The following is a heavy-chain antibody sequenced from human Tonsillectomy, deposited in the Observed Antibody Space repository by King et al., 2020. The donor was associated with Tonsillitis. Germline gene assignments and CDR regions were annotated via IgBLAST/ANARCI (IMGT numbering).Heavy chain of an antibody. Sequence: VQLVESGAEVKKPGESLRISCKGSGYSFTSYWISWVRQMPGKGLEWMGRIDPSDSYNNYSTSFQDNVTISADKSISTAYLQWSSLKASDTAMYYCASMGRGVIMGAGFDPWGQGTLVTVSS. CDR3: ASMGRGVIMGAGFDP. D-gene: IGHD3-10*01. CDR2: IDPSDSYN. CDR1: GYSFTSYW. V-gene: IGHV5-10-1*03. J-gene: IGHJ5*02.